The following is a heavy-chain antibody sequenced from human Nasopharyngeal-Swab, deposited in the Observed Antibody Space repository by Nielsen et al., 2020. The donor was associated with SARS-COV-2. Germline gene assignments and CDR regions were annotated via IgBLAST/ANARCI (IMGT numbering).Heavy chain of an antibody. CDR1: GYTFTSYY. CDR2: INPSGSST. CDR3: ASFEYSSSSGLDYYYYYGMDV. Sequence: ASVKVSCKASGYTFTSYYMHWVRQAPGQGLEWMGIINPSGSSTSYAQKFQGRVTITRDTSASTAYMELSSLRSEDTAVYYCASFEYSSSSGLDYYYYYGMDVWGQGTTVTVSS. J-gene: IGHJ6*02. D-gene: IGHD6-6*01. V-gene: IGHV1-46*01.